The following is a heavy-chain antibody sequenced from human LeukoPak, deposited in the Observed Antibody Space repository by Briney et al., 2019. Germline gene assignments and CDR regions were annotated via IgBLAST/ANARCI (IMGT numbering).Heavy chain of an antibody. CDR1: GGSFSGYY. CDR3: ARNSGYACFDY. D-gene: IGHD5-12*01. J-gene: IGHJ4*02. CDR2: INHSGST. V-gene: IGHV4-34*01. Sequence: SETLSLTCAVYGGSFSGYYWSWIRQPPGKGLEWIGEINHSGSTNYNPSLKSRVTISVDTSENQFSLKLSSVTAADTAVYYCARNSGYACFDYWGQGTLVTVPS.